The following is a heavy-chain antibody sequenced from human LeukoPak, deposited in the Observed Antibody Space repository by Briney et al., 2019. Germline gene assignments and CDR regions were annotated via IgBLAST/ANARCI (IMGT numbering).Heavy chain of an antibody. CDR3: AILFATPYYFDY. J-gene: IGHJ4*02. V-gene: IGHV3-7*02. Sequence: GGSLRLSCAASGFSFSDYWMTWVRQAPGKGLEWVANINQDGSEKYYVDSVKGRFTISRDNAKNSLYLQMNSLRAEDTAVYYCAILFATPYYFDYWGQGTLVTVSS. CDR1: GFSFSDYW. D-gene: IGHD1-26*01. CDR2: INQDGSEK.